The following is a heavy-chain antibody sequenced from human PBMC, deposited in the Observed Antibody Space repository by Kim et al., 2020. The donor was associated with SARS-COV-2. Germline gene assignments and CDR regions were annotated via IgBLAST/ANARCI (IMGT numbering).Heavy chain of an antibody. Sequence: YAADAVKGRFTISRDNSKNTLYLQMNSLRAEDTAVYYCAKMAPTVTTFDYWGQGTLVTVSS. CDR3: AKMAPTVTTFDY. J-gene: IGHJ4*02. V-gene: IGHV3-23*03. D-gene: IGHD4-17*01.